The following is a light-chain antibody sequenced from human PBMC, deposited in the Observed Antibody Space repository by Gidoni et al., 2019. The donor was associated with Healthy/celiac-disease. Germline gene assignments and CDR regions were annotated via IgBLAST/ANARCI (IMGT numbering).Light chain of an antibody. J-gene: IGKJ3*01. V-gene: IGKV3-15*01. CDR3: QHRDT. Sequence: EIVMTQSPATLSVSPGERATLSCRASQSVSSNLAWYQQKPGQAPRLLIYGASTRATGIPARFSGSGSVTEFTLTISSLQSEDFAVYYCQHRDTFXPXTKVDIK. CDR2: GAS. CDR1: QSVSSN.